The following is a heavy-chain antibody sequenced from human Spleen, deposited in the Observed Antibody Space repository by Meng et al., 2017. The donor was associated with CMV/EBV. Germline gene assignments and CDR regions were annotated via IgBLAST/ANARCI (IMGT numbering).Heavy chain of an antibody. Sequence: QVQLVQSGAEVKKPGASVKVSCKVSGYTLTELSMHWVRQAPGQGLEWMGGIIPIFGTANYAQKFQGRVTITADESTSTAYMELSSLRSEDTAVYYCAVLVGATSGDYFDYWGQGTLVTVSS. CDR1: GYTLTELS. D-gene: IGHD1-26*01. V-gene: IGHV1-69*13. CDR2: IIPIFGTA. CDR3: AVLVGATSGDYFDY. J-gene: IGHJ4*02.